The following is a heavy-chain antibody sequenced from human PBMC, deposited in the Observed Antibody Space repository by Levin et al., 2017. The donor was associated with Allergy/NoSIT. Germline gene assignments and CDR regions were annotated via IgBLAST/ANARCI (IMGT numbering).Heavy chain of an antibody. D-gene: IGHD2/OR15-2a*01. CDR3: AGMKRNILQAFGI. CDR2: ISSSSSSI. Sequence: GGSLRLSSVASGVVFSSYSMNWDRQAPGKGLEWISYISSSSSSIDYADSVKGRFTIPRDNAKHSLFRQMNSLRDEDTAVSFCAGMKRNILQAFGIWGQGTMVTVSS. V-gene: IGHV3-48*02. CDR1: GVVFSSYS. J-gene: IGHJ3*02.